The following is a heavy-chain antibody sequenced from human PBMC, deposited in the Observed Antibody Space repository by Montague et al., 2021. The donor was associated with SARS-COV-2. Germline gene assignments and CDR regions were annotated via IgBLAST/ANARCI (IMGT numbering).Heavy chain of an antibody. CDR3: ARMRTGWPIDF. Sequence: SETLFLTCIVSGGSISSYYWSWIRQPPGKGLEWIGYIYLTGSTDHNPALKSRVTTSVDTSKNQFFLTLNSVTAADTAVYYCARMRTGWPIDFWGQGLLVTVSS. J-gene: IGHJ4*02. V-gene: IGHV4-4*09. D-gene: IGHD6-19*01. CDR1: GGSISSYY. CDR2: IYLTGST.